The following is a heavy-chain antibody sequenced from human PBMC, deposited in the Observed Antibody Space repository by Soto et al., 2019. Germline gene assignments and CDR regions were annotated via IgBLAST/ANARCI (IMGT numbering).Heavy chain of an antibody. CDR2: ISGSGGST. CDR1: GFTFTTYA. CDR3: ARDYGSAY. V-gene: IGHV3-23*01. Sequence: GGSLRLSCAASGFTFTTYAMTWVRQAPGKGLEWVSGISGSGGSTHYADSVKGRFTISRDNSKNSLYLQMNSLGAEDTAVYYCARDYGSAYWGQGTLVTVSS. D-gene: IGHD3-10*01. J-gene: IGHJ4*02.